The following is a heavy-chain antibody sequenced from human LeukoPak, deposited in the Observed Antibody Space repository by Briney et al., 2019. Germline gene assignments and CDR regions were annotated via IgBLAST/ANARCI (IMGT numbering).Heavy chain of an antibody. CDR3: AIPWSGSYFEFDY. D-gene: IGHD1-26*01. CDR1: GGSISSSSYY. CDR2: IYYSGST. V-gene: IGHV4-39*01. Sequence: SETLSLTCTVSGGSISSSSYYWGWIRQPPGKGLEWIGSIYYSGSTYYNPSLKSRVTISVDTSKNQFSPKLSSVTAADTAVYYCAIPWSGSYFEFDYWGQGTLVTVSS. J-gene: IGHJ4*02.